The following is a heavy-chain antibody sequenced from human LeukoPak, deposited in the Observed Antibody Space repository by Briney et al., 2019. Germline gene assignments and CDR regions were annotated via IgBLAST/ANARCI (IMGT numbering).Heavy chain of an antibody. CDR1: GYTFSGYY. Sequence: ASVKVSCKASGYTFSGYYMHWVRQAPGQGLEWMGWINPNSGGTYYAQKFQARVTMTTDTSTTTAYMELRNLRSDDTAVYYCARAMNSWFLLDLDYWGQGNLVTVSS. CDR2: INPNSGGT. V-gene: IGHV1-2*02. J-gene: IGHJ4*02. CDR3: ARAMNSWFLLDLDY. D-gene: IGHD3-22*01.